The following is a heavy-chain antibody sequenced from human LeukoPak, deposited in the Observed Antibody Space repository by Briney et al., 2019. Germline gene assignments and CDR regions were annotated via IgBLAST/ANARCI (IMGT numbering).Heavy chain of an antibody. D-gene: IGHD5-12*01. Sequence: SQTLSLTCAVSGGSLSSGGCSWSWVRQPPGTGREWLGYIYQSGSTYYNPSLKSRVTISVYRYKNQFSLKQSCVTAADTGVYYCARGVQMATIGIWRSPRDRYYFDYWGQGTLVTLSS. CDR2: IYQSGST. CDR1: GGSLSSGGCS. V-gene: IGHV4-30-2*01. CDR3: ARGVQMATIGIWRSPRDRYYFDY. J-gene: IGHJ4*02.